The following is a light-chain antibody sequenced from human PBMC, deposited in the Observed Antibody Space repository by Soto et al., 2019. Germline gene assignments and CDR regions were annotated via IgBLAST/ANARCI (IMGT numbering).Light chain of an antibody. CDR2: HAS. CDR1: QSISNW. V-gene: IGKV1-5*01. J-gene: IGKJ1*01. Sequence: DIQMTQSPSTLPASKGDRVPIACRASQSISNWLAWYQKKPGTAPKVLIYHASNLQSGVPSRFSGSGSGTEFALTISSPQPDDFATYYCQQYNSYSFGQGTKVDIK. CDR3: QQYNSYS.